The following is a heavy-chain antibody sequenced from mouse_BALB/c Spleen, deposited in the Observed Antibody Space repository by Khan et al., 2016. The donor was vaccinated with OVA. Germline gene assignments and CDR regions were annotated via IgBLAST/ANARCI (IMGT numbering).Heavy chain of an antibody. V-gene: IGHV1S135*01. D-gene: IGHD2-13*01. Sequence: VQLQQSGPELMKPGASVKISCKASAYSFTSYYMHWVKQSPGKSLEWIGCIDPFNGGTTYKQKFKGKATLTVHKYSSTAYMHLSTLTSEDSAVYSCARLTLSYCGQGTSVTVSS. J-gene: IGHJ4*01. CDR2: IDPFNGGT. CDR1: AYSFTSYY. CDR3: ARLTLSY.